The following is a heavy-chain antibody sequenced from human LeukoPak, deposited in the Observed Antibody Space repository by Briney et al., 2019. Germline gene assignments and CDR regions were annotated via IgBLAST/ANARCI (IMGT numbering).Heavy chain of an antibody. D-gene: IGHD3-3*01. V-gene: IGHV4-61*02. CDR1: GGSISSGSYY. J-gene: IGHJ3*01. CDR3: ARATIFGVVILD. CDR2: IYTSGST. Sequence: PSQTLSLTCTVSGGSISSGSYYWSWIRQPAGKGLEWIGRIYTSGSTNYTPSLKSRVTISVDTSKHQFSLKLSSVTAADTAVYYCARATIFGVVILDWGQGTMVTVSS.